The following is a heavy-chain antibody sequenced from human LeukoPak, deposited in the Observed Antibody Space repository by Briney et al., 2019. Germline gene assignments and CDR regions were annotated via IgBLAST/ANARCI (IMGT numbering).Heavy chain of an antibody. D-gene: IGHD3-16*01. V-gene: IGHV4-30-2*01. CDR2: IYHSGST. Sequence: SETLSLTCTVSGGSISSGGYYWSWIRQPPGKGLEWIGYIYHSGSTYYNPSLKSRVTISVDRSKNQFSLKLSSVTAADTAVYYCARGVWGFGSTYYFDYWGQGTLVTVSS. CDR1: GGSISSGGYY. J-gene: IGHJ4*02. CDR3: ARGVWGFGSTYYFDY.